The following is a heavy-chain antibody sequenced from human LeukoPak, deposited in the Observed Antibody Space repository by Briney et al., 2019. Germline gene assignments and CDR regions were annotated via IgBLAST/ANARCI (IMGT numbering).Heavy chain of an antibody. V-gene: IGHV3-48*04. CDR2: ISSSSTI. D-gene: IGHD3-22*01. CDR3: ASHNYYDSGYFDY. CDR1: GFTLSRYS. Sequence: PGGSLRLSCAASGFTLSRYSMNWVRQAPGKGLEWVSYISSSSTIYYADSVKGRFTISRDNAKNALYLQMNSLRAEDTAVYYCASHNYYDSGYFDYWGQGTLVTVSS. J-gene: IGHJ4*02.